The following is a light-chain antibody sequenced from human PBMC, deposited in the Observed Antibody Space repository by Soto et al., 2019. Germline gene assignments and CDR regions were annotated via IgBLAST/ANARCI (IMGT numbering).Light chain of an antibody. J-gene: IGLJ3*02. CDR1: SSNIGAGYD. V-gene: IGLV1-40*01. CDR3: QSYDSGLSGCV. CDR2: GNS. Sequence: QSVLTQPPSVSGAPGQRVTISCTWSSSNIGAGYDVHWYQQLPGTAPKLLIYGNSNRPSGVPDRFSGSKSGNSASLAITGLRAEDEADYSCQSYDSGLSGCVFGGGTKVTVL.